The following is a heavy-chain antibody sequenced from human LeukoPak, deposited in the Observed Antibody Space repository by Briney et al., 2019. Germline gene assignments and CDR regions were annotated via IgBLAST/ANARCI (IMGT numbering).Heavy chain of an antibody. D-gene: IGHD3-3*01. CDR2: IYYSGST. CDR1: GGSISSSSYY. Sequence: SETLSLTCTVSGGSISSSSYYWGWIRQPPGKGLEWIGSIYYSGSTYYNPSLKSRVTISVDTSKNQFSLKLSSVTAADTALYYCARDRQYDFWSGYYGYWGQGTLVTVSS. J-gene: IGHJ4*02. V-gene: IGHV4-39*07. CDR3: ARDRQYDFWSGYYGY.